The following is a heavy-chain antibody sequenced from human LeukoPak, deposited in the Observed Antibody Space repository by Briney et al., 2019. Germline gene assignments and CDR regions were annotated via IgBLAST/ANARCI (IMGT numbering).Heavy chain of an antibody. CDR2: ISHDGSEK. CDR3: AREGPMTRSGSYDY. Sequence: GGSLSLSCSASGFTFSNFWMTWVRQAPGKGLEWVTNISHDGSEKYCVDSVKGRFTISRDNAKNSLYLQMNSLRAEDTGVYYCAREGPMTRSGSYDYWGRGTLVTVSS. J-gene: IGHJ4*02. D-gene: IGHD1-26*01. V-gene: IGHV3-7*05. CDR1: GFTFSNFW.